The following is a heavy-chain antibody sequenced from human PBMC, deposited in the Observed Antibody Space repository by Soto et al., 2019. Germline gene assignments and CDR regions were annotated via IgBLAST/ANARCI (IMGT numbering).Heavy chain of an antibody. J-gene: IGHJ6*02. Sequence: ASVKVSCKASGYTFTSYAMHWVRQAPGQRLEWMGWINAGNGNTKYSQKFQGRVTITRDTSASTAYMELSSLRSEDTAVYYCAKVGMVRGAFTTGYYYYGMDVWGQGTTVTVSS. CDR3: AKVGMVRGAFTTGYYYYGMDV. D-gene: IGHD3-10*01. CDR2: INAGNGNT. V-gene: IGHV1-3*01. CDR1: GYTFTSYA.